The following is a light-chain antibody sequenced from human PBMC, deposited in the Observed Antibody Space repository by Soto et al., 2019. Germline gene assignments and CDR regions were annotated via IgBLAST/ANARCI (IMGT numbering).Light chain of an antibody. V-gene: IGKV1-39*01. Sequence: DIQITQSPSSLSASVRDRVTITCRSSQSISSHLNWYQQKSGKAPKLLIYGASSLQSGVPSRFSGSGSETDFTLTISSLQPEDFATYYCQQSYSSPLTFGGGTKVDIK. J-gene: IGKJ4*01. CDR2: GAS. CDR3: QQSYSSPLT. CDR1: QSISSH.